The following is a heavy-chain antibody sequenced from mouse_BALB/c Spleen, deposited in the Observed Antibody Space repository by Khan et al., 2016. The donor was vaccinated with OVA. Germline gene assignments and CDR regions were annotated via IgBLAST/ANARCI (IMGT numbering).Heavy chain of an antibody. CDR3: ARDDYDASTCNAMAY. J-gene: IGHJ4*01. V-gene: IGHV1S41*01. Sequence: ELVKPGASVKLSCTASGFTFNNYWINWIKQRPGQGLEWIGRIAPGSDSTYYDAMFKGKATLTVDTSSNTAYIQLSSLSSEDSAVYVSARDDYDASTCNAMAYWGQGTLVTVSA. CDR2: IAPGSDST. CDR1: GFTFNNYW. D-gene: IGHD2-4*01.